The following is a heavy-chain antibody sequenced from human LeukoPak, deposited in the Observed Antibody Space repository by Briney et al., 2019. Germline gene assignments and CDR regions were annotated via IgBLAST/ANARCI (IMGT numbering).Heavy chain of an antibody. CDR1: GGSINGYY. J-gene: IGHJ4*02. CDR2: VYYRGSA. D-gene: IGHD2-15*01. CDR3: ARGFAGGSSPLFDD. Sequence: SGTLSLTCTVSGGSINGYYWNWIRQPPGKGLEWIGYVYYRGSADYNPSLKSRVTISIDTSKNQFSLKVISATAADTAVYYCARGFAGGSSPLFDDWGQGTLVTVSS. V-gene: IGHV4-59*01.